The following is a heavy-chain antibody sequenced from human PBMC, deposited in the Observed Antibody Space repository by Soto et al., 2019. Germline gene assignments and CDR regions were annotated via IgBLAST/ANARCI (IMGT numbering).Heavy chain of an antibody. CDR1: GFTFSDHY. Sequence: EVQLVESWGGLVQPGVSLRLSCAASGFTFSDHYMDLVRQAPGKGLEWVGSSRNKANSYSTEYAASVKGRFTNSRDESKNSLYLQMNSLKTEDTAVYYCARFSGRYTRGLDYWGHGTLVTVSS. J-gene: IGHJ4*01. CDR2: SRNKANSYST. CDR3: ARFSGRYTRGLDY. V-gene: IGHV3-72*01. D-gene: IGHD1-26*01.